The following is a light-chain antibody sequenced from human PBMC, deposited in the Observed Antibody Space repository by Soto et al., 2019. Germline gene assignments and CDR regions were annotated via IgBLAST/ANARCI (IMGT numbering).Light chain of an antibody. V-gene: IGLV2-14*01. CDR1: SSDVGGYND. Sequence: QSVLTQPASVSGSPGQSITISCTGTSSDVGGYNDVSWYQQHPGKAPKLMIYEVSNRPSGVANRFSGSKSGNTASLTISGLQDEDEADYYCSSYTSSSTQVFGGGTKLTVL. J-gene: IGLJ2*01. CDR3: SSYTSSSTQV. CDR2: EVS.